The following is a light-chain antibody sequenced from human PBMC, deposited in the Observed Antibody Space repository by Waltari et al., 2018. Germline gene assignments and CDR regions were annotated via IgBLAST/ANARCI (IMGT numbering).Light chain of an antibody. Sequence: DIVMTQSPDSLAVSLGERATINCKSSQSVLYSSNNKNYLAWTQQKPGQPPKLLIPWASTRESGVPDRFSGSGSGTDFTLTISSLQAEDVAVYYCQQYYSTPLTFGQGTKVEIK. J-gene: IGKJ1*01. CDR2: WAS. CDR1: QSVLYSSNNKNY. V-gene: IGKV4-1*01. CDR3: QQYYSTPLT.